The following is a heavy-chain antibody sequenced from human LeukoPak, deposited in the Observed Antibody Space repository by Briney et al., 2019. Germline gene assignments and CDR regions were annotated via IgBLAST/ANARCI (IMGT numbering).Heavy chain of an antibody. Sequence: KASETLSLTCIVSGGSISSGDYYWSWIRQPPGKGLEWIGYIYYSGSTYYNPSLKSRVTISVDTSKNQFSLKLSSVTAADTAVYYCARLLEFTAFDYWGQGTLVTVSS. CDR2: IYYSGST. D-gene: IGHD1-1*01. J-gene: IGHJ4*02. V-gene: IGHV4-30-4*01. CDR3: ARLLEFTAFDY. CDR1: GGSISSGDYY.